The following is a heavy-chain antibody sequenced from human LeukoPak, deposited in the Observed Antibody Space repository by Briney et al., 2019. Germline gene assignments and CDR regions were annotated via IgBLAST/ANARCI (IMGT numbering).Heavy chain of an antibody. D-gene: IGHD6-19*01. CDR2: IYTPGST. CDR1: GGSISSDNYS. V-gene: IGHV4-61*09. J-gene: IGHJ4*02. Sequence: SETLSLTCTVSGGSISSDNYSWSWIRQPAGKGLEWIGHIYTPGSTKYNPSLKSRVTMSVDTSKNQFSLKLSSVTAADTAVYYCARDVYEQWLPGAFDYWGQGTLVTVSS. CDR3: ARDVYEQWLPGAFDY.